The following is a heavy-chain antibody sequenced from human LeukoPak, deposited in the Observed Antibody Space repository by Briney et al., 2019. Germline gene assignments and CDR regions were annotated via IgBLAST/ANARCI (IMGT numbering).Heavy chain of an antibody. CDR2: ITGGGGT. Sequence: GGSLRLSCAASGFTFSNYVMSWVRQGPGKELEWVAAITGGGGTYYAASVKGRFTISRDNSRNTVFLQMNSLRAEDTAIYYCAKAGYLHDTSGNYYYYDSWGQGTRVTVSS. CDR1: GFTFSNYV. J-gene: IGHJ4*02. V-gene: IGHV3-23*01. D-gene: IGHD3-22*01. CDR3: AKAGYLHDTSGNYYYYDS.